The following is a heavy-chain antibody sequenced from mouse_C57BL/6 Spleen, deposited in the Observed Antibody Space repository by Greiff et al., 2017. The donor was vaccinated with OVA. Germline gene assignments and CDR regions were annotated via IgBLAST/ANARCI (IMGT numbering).Heavy chain of an antibody. CDR1: GYTFTSYW. Sequence: KESCKASGYTFTSYWMHWVKQRPGRGLEWIGRIDPNSGGTKYNEKFKSKATLTVDKPSSTAYMQLSSLTSEDSAVYYCARSGYGTPYYFDYWGQGTTLTVSS. CDR3: ARSGYGTPYYFDY. D-gene: IGHD2-1*01. V-gene: IGHV1-72*01. CDR2: IDPNSGGT. J-gene: IGHJ2*01.